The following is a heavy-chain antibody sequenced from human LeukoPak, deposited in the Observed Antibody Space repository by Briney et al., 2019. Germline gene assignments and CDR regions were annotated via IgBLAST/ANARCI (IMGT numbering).Heavy chain of an antibody. CDR1: GGSFSGYY. D-gene: IGHD6-13*01. V-gene: IGHV4-34*01. J-gene: IGHJ4*02. Sequence: PSETLSLTCAVYGGSFSGYYWSWIRQPPGKGLEWIGEINHSGSTNYNPSLKSRVTISVDTFKNQFSLKLSSVTAADTAVYYCARVGSSSWYGSSAPVTFDYWGQGTLVTVSS. CDR2: INHSGST. CDR3: ARVGSSSWYGSSAPVTFDY.